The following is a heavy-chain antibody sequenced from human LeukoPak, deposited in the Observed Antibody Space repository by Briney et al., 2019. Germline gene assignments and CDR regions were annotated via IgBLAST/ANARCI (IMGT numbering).Heavy chain of an antibody. Sequence: ASVKVSCKASGYTFTSYAMHWVRQAPGQRLEWMGWISAYNGNTNYAQKLQGRVTMTTDTSTSTAYMELRSLRSDDTAVYYCARESPRRGFLEWLPDYWGQGTLVTVSS. CDR3: ARESPRRGFLEWLPDY. CDR1: GYTFTSYA. V-gene: IGHV1-18*01. D-gene: IGHD3-3*01. CDR2: ISAYNGNT. J-gene: IGHJ4*02.